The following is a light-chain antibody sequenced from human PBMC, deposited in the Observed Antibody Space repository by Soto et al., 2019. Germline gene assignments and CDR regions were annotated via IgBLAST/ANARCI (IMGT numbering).Light chain of an antibody. CDR1: QSIGPW. Sequence: DIQMTQSPSTLSASVGNRVTISCRASQSIGPWLAWYQQKPGKAPTLLIYHACSLESGVPSRFSGSGSGTVFPLTISILQADDVASYYCQQYNTYLTFGQGTKVDIK. CDR2: HAC. J-gene: IGKJ1*01. CDR3: QQYNTYLT. V-gene: IGKV1-5*01.